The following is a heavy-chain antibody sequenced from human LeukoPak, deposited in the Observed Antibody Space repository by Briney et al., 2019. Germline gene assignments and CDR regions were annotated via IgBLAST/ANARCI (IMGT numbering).Heavy chain of an antibody. V-gene: IGHV4-39*07. Sequence: MASETLSLTCTVSGGSISSSSYYWGWIRQPPGKGLEWIGSIYYSGSTYYNPSLKSRVTISVDTSKNQFSLKLSSVTAADTAVYYCARDLSTRSFDYWGQGTLVTVSS. CDR2: IYYSGST. D-gene: IGHD3-10*01. J-gene: IGHJ4*02. CDR1: GGSISSSSYY. CDR3: ARDLSTRSFDY.